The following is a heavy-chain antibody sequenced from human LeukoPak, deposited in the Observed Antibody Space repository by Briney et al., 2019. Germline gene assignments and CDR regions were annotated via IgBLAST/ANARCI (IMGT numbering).Heavy chain of an antibody. Sequence: SETLSLTRPVCGGHFSGFFWSLTRQPPGKGLEWIGEINHSGSTNYNPSLKSRVTISVDTSQNQFSLKLSSVTAADTAVYYCATSSLGDCSGGRRACWFDPWGQGTLVTVSS. D-gene: IGHD2-15*01. CDR1: GGHFSGFF. CDR3: ATSSLGDCSGGRRACWFDP. J-gene: IGHJ5*02. CDR2: INHSGST. V-gene: IGHV4-34*01.